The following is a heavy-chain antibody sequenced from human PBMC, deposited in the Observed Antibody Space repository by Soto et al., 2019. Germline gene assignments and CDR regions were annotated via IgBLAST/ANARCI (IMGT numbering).Heavy chain of an antibody. CDR3: ARETHDYGDYGPMGDYYYGMDV. V-gene: IGHV3-30*03. D-gene: IGHD4-17*01. CDR1: GFAFSYSG. J-gene: IGHJ6*02. Sequence: GGSLRLSCVASGFAFSYSGMHWVRQAPGKGLEWVAVTSYDGSHKYYADSVKGRFTISRDNAKNSLYLQMNSLRAEDTAVYYCARETHDYGDYGPMGDYYYGMDVWGQGTTVTVSS. CDR2: TSYDGSHK.